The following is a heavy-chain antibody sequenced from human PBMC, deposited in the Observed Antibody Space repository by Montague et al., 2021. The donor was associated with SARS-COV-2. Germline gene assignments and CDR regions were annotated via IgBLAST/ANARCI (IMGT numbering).Heavy chain of an antibody. D-gene: IGHD5-18*01. CDR2: IYYSGGT. Sequence: SETLSLTCTVSGGSFSSDNYFWGWIRQPPGKGLEWIGSIYYSGGTFYNPSLKSRVTISVDTSRNPFSLKLISVAAADTAVYYCARHAPVDTGMLRTCGWFDAWGQGALVTVSS. J-gene: IGHJ5*02. V-gene: IGHV4-39*01. CDR1: GGSFSSDNYF. CDR3: ARHAPVDTGMLRTCGWFDA.